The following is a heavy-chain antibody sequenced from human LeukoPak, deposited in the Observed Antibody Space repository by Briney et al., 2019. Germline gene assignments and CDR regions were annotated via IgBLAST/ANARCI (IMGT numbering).Heavy chain of an antibody. CDR3: ARAPYYDSSGYHSAYFEY. CDR2: IFHSGTT. V-gene: IGHV4-4*02. J-gene: IGHJ4*02. CDR1: GGSLNSSNW. D-gene: IGHD3-22*01. Sequence: PSGTLSLTCAVSGGSLNSSNWWSGVRPPPGKGREGIGEIFHSGTTNYNPSLKSRVTISVDKSKNHFSLKLSSVTAADTAVYYCARAPYYDSSGYHSAYFEYWGQGTLVTVSS.